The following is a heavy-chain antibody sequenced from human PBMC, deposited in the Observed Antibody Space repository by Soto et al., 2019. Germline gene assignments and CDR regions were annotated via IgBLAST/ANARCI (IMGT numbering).Heavy chain of an antibody. V-gene: IGHV4-59*08. Sequence: WTWIRQPPGTGLEWIGYIYYSGTTNYNPSLKSRVTISVDTSKNQFSLHLSSVTAADTAVYYCARHTSSWYIDYWGQGTLVTVSS. D-gene: IGHD6-13*01. CDR3: ARHTSSWYIDY. CDR2: IYYSGTT. J-gene: IGHJ4*02.